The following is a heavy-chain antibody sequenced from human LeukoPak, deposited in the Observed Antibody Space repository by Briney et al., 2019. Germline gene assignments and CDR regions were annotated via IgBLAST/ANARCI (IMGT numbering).Heavy chain of an antibody. CDR2: ISYDGSNR. D-gene: IGHD3-10*01. Sequence: GKSLRLSCAVSGFTFDTYTMYWVRQAPGKGLEWVASISYDGSNRNYADAARGRFTISRDNSNNTLYLQMNSLRAEDTAVFYCARDSGSGGAGSFPFWGQGTLVTVSS. CDR3: ARDSGSGGAGSFPF. CDR1: GFTFDTYT. V-gene: IGHV3-30*04. J-gene: IGHJ4*02.